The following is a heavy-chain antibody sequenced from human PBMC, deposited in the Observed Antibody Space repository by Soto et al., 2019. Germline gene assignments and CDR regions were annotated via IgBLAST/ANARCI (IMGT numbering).Heavy chain of an antibody. CDR2: ISGGGGST. CDR1: GFTFSNYA. Sequence: EVQLLESGGGLVQPGGSLRLSCAASGFTFSNYAMSWVRQAPGKGLEWVSGISGGGGSTYYADSVKGRFTISRDNSMNTLSLQMNSLRAEDTAVYYCAKATRGYCSGGSCWNFDYWGQGTLVTVSS. J-gene: IGHJ4*02. CDR3: AKATRGYCSGGSCWNFDY. D-gene: IGHD2-15*01. V-gene: IGHV3-23*01.